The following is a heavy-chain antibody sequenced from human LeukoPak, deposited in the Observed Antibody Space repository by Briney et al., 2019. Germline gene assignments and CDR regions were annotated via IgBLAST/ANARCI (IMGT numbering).Heavy chain of an antibody. CDR2: IFHGGAT. Sequence: SETLSLTCTVSGGSISSDGYYWSWIRQPPGKGLEWIAHIFHGGATYYNPSLKSRVTISVDRSKNQFSLKLTSVTAADTAVYYCARYDCSTTSCYPFDFWGQGIMVTVSS. J-gene: IGHJ3*01. CDR3: ARYDCSTTSCYPFDF. D-gene: IGHD2-2*01. V-gene: IGHV4-30-2*01. CDR1: GGSISSDGYY.